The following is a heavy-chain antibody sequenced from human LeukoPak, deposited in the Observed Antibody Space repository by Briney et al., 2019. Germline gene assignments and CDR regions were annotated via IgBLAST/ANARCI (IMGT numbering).Heavy chain of an antibody. D-gene: IGHD3-10*01. CDR3: AREKVTMVRGVQEGYYYYYYMDV. Sequence: GGSLRLSCAASGFTFSSYAMSWVRQAPGKGLEWVSGINWNGGSTVYADSVKGRFTISRDNAKNSLYLQMNSLRAEDTALYYCAREKVTMVRGVQEGYYYYYYMDVWGKGTTVTVSS. CDR2: INWNGGST. J-gene: IGHJ6*03. V-gene: IGHV3-20*04. CDR1: GFTFSSYA.